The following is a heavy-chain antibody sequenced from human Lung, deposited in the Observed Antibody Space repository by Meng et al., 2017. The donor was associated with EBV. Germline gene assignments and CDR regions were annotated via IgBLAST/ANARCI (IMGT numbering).Heavy chain of an antibody. CDR1: GGSISSGGHY. D-gene: IGHD3-22*01. CDR3: ARGLWYYDRGGYFDN. J-gene: IGHJ4*02. CDR2: IYYSGST. V-gene: IGHV4-31*03. Sequence: QGQRQESGPGLVKPSQTLSLICTVSGGSISSGGHYWSWIRQHPEKGLEWIGYIYYSGSTYYKPSLKSRLTISVDTSKNQLSLRLSSVTAADTAVYYCARGLWYYDRGGYFDNWGRGTLVTVSS.